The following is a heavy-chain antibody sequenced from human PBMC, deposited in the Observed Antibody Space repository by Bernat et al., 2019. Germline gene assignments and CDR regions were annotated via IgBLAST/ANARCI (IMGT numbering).Heavy chain of an antibody. CDR3: ASGDTAMAGEYFQH. J-gene: IGHJ1*01. CDR2: IYYSWST. CDR1: GGSISSGDYY. V-gene: IGHV4-30-4*01. Sequence: QVQLQESGPGLVKPSQTLSLTCTVSGGSISSGDYYWSWIRQPPVKGLEWIGYIYYSWSTYYNPSLKSRVTISVDTSKNQFSLKLSSVTAADTAVYYGASGDTAMAGEYFQHWGQGTLVTVSS. D-gene: IGHD5-18*01.